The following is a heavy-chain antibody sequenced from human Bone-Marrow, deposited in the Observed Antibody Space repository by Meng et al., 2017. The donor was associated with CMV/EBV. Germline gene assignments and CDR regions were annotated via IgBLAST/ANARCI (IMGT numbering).Heavy chain of an antibody. J-gene: IGHJ4*02. D-gene: IGHD6-13*01. V-gene: IGHV1-2*02. Sequence: ASVKVSCKASGYTFTGYYMHWVRQAPGQGLEWTGWINPNSGGTNYAQKFQGRVTMTRDTSISTAYMELSRLRSDDTAVYYCARAGYSSSIYFDYWGQGTLVTVSS. CDR1: GYTFTGYY. CDR2: INPNSGGT. CDR3: ARAGYSSSIYFDY.